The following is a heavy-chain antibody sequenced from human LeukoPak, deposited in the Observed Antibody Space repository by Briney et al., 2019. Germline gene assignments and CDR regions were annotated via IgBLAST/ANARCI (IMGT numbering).Heavy chain of an antibody. V-gene: IGHV3-23*01. D-gene: IGHD6-13*01. CDR3: AKAQAYHSSSWSEGLDY. CDR1: GFTFSSYA. CDR2: ISGSGGST. J-gene: IGHJ4*02. Sequence: GGSLRLSCAASGFTFSSYAMSWVRQAPGKGLEWVSAISGSGGSTYYADSVKGRFTISRDNSKNTLYLQMNSLRAEDTAVYYCAKAQAYHSSSWSEGLDYWGQGTLVTVSS.